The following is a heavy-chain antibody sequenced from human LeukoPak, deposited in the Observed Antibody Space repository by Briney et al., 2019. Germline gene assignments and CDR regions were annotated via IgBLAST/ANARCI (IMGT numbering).Heavy chain of an antibody. CDR1: GGSFSGYY. Sequence: SETLSLTCAVYGGSFSGYYWSWIRQPPGKGLEWIGYIYHSGSTYYNPSLKSRVTISVDRSKNQFSLKLSSVTAADTAVYYCARAGLNFDYWGQGTLVTVSS. J-gene: IGHJ4*02. V-gene: IGHV4-30-2*01. CDR2: IYHSGST. CDR3: ARAGLNFDY.